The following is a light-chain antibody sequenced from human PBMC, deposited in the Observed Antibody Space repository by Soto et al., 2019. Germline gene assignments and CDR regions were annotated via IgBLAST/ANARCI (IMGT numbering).Light chain of an antibody. Sequence: QPVLTQSPSASASLGASVKLTCTLTSGHSSYAIAWHQQQPEKGPRYLMKLNSDGSHNKGDGVPDRFSGSSSGAERYLTISSLQSEDEADYYCQTWGAGPHVVFGGGTKVTVL. CDR1: SGHSSYA. CDR3: QTWGAGPHVV. V-gene: IGLV4-69*01. CDR2: LNSDGSH. J-gene: IGLJ2*01.